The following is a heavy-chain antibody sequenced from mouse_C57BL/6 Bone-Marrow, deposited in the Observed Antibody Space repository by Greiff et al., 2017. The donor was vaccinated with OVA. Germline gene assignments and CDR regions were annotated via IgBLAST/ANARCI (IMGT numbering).Heavy chain of an antibody. CDR3: ARLGGGTLYFDY. V-gene: IGHV1-53*01. D-gene: IGHD4-1*01. CDR1: GYTFTSYW. CDR2: INPSNGGT. J-gene: IGHJ2*01. Sequence: QVQLQQPGTELVKPGASVKLSCKASGYTFTSYWMHWVKQRPGQGLEWIGNINPSNGGTNYNEKFKSKATLTVDKASSTAYMQLSSLTSEDSAVYYCARLGGGTLYFDYWGQGTTLTVSS.